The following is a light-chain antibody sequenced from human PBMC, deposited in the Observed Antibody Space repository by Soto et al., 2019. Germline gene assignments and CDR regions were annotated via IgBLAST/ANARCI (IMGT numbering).Light chain of an antibody. V-gene: IGKV1-5*03. CDR1: QSISNW. CDR3: QQYDTYST. Sequence: DIQMTQSPSTLSASVGDRVTITCRASQSISNWLAWYQQKPGKAPKLLIYKASSLQSGVPSRFRGSGSGTEFTLTIRSLQPDDFAIFSCQQYDTYSTFGQGTKVEIK. CDR2: KAS. J-gene: IGKJ1*01.